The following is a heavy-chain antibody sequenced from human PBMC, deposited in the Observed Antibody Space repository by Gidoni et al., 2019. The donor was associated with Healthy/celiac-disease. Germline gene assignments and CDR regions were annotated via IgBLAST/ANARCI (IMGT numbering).Heavy chain of an antibody. J-gene: IGHJ4*02. CDR2: ILYDGINT. Sequence: QVQLVESGGGVVQTGRSLRRCCAACGFPVSRHGMHWVRQAPGKGLEWVSVILYDGINTYYADSVKGRFTISRDHSKNTLYLQINSLTAEDTSLYSCARGRIAAAAHSDYWVQGTLVTVSS. CDR1: GFPVSRHG. CDR3: ARGRIAAAAHSDY. D-gene: IGHD6-13*01. V-gene: IGHV3-33*01.